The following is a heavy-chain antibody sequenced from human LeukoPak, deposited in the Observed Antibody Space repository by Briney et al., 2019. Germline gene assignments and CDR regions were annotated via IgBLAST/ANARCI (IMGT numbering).Heavy chain of an antibody. V-gene: IGHV3-30*01. CDR1: GFTFSSYA. CDR3: ARGLGSGSSGFDH. CDR2: ISYDGSNK. D-gene: IGHD1-26*01. Sequence: PGGSLRLSCAASGFTFSSYAIHWVRQAPGKGLEWVAVISYDGSNKYYADSVKGRFTISRDNSKNTLYLQMNSLRAEDTAVYYCARGLGSGSSGFDHWGQGTLVTVSS. J-gene: IGHJ4*02.